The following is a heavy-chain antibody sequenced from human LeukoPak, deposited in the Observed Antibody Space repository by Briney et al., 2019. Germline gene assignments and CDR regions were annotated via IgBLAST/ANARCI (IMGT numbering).Heavy chain of an antibody. J-gene: IGHJ4*02. CDR1: GYTFTSYY. V-gene: IGHV1-46*01. Sequence: GASVKVSCKASGYTFTSYYMHWVRQAPGQGLEWVGIINPSGGSTSYAQKFQGRVTMTRDTSTSTVYMELSSLRSEDTAVYYCARDLRDCSGGSCYSGRDYWGQGTLVTVSS. CDR3: ARDLRDCSGGSCYSGRDY. CDR2: INPSGGST. D-gene: IGHD2-15*01.